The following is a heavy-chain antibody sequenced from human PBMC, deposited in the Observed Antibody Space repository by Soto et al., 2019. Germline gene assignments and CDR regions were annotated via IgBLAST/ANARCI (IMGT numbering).Heavy chain of an antibody. Sequence: XPVKVSCNASGYRFITSYYMHLVLQAPGQGLEWMGIINPTGSMTKYSQRFQGRLTMTRDTSTSTDYMELTTLTSEDTAVYFCARDTGYDHDAFDIWGQGTMVTVSS. CDR2: INPTGSMT. CDR1: GYRFITSYY. J-gene: IGHJ3*02. CDR3: ARDTGYDHDAFDI. D-gene: IGHD5-12*01. V-gene: IGHV1-46*01.